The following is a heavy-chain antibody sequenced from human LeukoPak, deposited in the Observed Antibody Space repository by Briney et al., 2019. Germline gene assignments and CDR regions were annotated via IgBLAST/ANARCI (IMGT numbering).Heavy chain of an antibody. D-gene: IGHD5-18*01. CDR2: ITGSGDNT. CDR3: GKDLRGYIYGTFDY. Sequence: GGSLRLSCTASGFTFRNYAMIWVRQAPGKGLEWDSSITGSGDNTYYADSVRGRFTTSRDNTKSTLYLQMNSLGAEDTAVYYCGKDLRGYIYGTFDYWGQGTLVTVSS. J-gene: IGHJ4*02. V-gene: IGHV3-23*01. CDR1: GFTFRNYA.